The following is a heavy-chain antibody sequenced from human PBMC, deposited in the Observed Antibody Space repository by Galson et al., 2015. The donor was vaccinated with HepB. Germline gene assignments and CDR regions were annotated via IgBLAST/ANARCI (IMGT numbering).Heavy chain of an antibody. CDR2: INPSGGST. CDR1: GYTFTSYY. D-gene: IGHD2-2*01. CDR3: ARDGPYCSSTSCYFDY. V-gene: IGHV1-46*01. Sequence: SVKVSCKASGYTFTSYYMHWVRQAPGQGLEWMGIINPSGGSTSYAQKFQGRVTMTRDTSTSTVYMELSSLRPEDTAVYYCARDGPYCSSTSCYFDYWGQGTLVTVSS. J-gene: IGHJ4*02.